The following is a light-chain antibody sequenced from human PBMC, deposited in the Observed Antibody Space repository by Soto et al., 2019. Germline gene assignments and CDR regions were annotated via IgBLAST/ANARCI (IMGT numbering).Light chain of an antibody. CDR3: QQYGSSLWT. J-gene: IGKJ1*01. V-gene: IGKV3-20*01. CDR2: GAS. CDR1: QSVSSSY. Sequence: EIVLTQSPGTLSLSPGERATLSCRASQSVSSSYLAWYQQKPGQAPRLLIYGASSRATGIPDRFSGSGSGTDFTLTISRLEPEDFAVYYCQQYGSSLWTFRQGTKMEIK.